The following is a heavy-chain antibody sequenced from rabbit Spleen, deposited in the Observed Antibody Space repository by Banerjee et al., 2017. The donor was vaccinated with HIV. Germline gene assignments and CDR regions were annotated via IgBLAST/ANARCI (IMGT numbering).Heavy chain of an antibody. CDR2: ILTDGSDST. CDR1: GFSFSSSDY. CDR3: ARDVGNLAWKRSNL. V-gene: IGHV1S45*01. Sequence: QEQLKETGGGLVQPGGSLTLSCKASGFSFSSSDYMCWVRQAPGKGLEWIGCILTDGSDSTWYASWAQGRFTISKTSSTTVTLQMTTLTVADTATYFCARDVGNLAWKRSNLWGPGTLVTVS. J-gene: IGHJ4*01. D-gene: IGHD2-1*01.